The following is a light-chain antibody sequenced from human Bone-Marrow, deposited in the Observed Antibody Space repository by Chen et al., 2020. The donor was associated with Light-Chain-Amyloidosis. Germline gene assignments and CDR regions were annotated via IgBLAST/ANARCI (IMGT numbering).Light chain of an antibody. V-gene: IGLV3-21*02. Sequence: SYVLTQPSSVSVAPGQTATIPCGGNNIGSTSVHWYQQTPGHAPLLVVYDDSDRPSGIPERLSGSNSGNTATLTISRVEAGDEADYYCQVWDRSSDRPVFGGGTKLTVL. J-gene: IGLJ3*02. CDR1: NIGSTS. CDR2: DDS. CDR3: QVWDRSSDRPV.